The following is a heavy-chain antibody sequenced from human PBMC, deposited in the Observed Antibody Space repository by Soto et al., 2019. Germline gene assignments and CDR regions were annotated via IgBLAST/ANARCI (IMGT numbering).Heavy chain of an antibody. V-gene: IGHV4-39*01. CDR1: GGSISTSSYY. D-gene: IGHD3-22*01. CDR3: ARDYDSSGDY. CDR2: IYYSGST. Sequence: SETLSLTCTVSGGSISTSSYYWGWIRQPPGKGLEWIGSIYYSGSTYYNPSLKSRVTISVDTSKNQFSLKLSSVTAADTAVYYCARDYDSSGDYWGQGSLVTVSA. J-gene: IGHJ4*01.